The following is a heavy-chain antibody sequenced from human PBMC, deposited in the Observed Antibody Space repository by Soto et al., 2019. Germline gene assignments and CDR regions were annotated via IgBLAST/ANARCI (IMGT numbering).Heavy chain of an antibody. CDR1: GGSISSYY. V-gene: IGHV4-4*07. Sequence: SETLSLTCTVSGGSISSYYWSWIRQPAGKGLEWIGRIYTSGSTNYNPSLKSRVTMSVDTSKNQFSLKLSSVTAADTAVYYCARVTLNDDFWSGYYGDYYGMDVWGQGTTVTVSS. CDR3: ARVTLNDDFWSGYYGDYYGMDV. J-gene: IGHJ6*02. CDR2: IYTSGST. D-gene: IGHD3-3*01.